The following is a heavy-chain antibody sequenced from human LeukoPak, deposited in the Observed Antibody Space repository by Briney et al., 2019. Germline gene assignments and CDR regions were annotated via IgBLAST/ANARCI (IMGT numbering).Heavy chain of an antibody. CDR1: SESFSGYF. J-gene: IGHJ3*02. CDR2: INYSGST. Sequence: SETLSLTCAIYSESFSGYFWSWIRQPPGKGLEWIGEINYSGSTNYNPSLKSRVTISVDTSKNQFSLKLSSVTAADTAVYYCARASRGSPRTAFDIWGQGTMVTVSS. CDR3: ARASRGSPRTAFDI. V-gene: IGHV4-34*01. D-gene: IGHD1-26*01.